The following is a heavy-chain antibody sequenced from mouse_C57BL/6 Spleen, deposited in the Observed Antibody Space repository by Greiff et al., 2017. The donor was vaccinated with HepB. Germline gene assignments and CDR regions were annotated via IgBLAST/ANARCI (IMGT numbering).Heavy chain of an antibody. CDR3: ARWDTTVVEDWFAY. CDR2: INPNNGGT. CDR1: GYTFTDYN. D-gene: IGHD1-1*01. J-gene: IGHJ3*01. V-gene: IGHV1-22*01. Sequence: DVQLQESGPELVKPGASVKMSCKASGYTFTDYNMHWVKQSHGKSLEWIGYINPNNGGTSYNQQFKGKATLTVNKSSSTAYMELRSLTSEASAVYYCARWDTTVVEDWFAYWGQGTLVTVSA.